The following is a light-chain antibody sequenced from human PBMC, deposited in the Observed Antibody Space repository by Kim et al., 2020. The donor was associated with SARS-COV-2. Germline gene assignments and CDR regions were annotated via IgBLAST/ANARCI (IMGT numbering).Light chain of an antibody. J-gene: IGLJ2*01. CDR1: SSDVGGYNY. Sequence: LPASVSGSPGQSITISCTGTSSDVGGYNYVSWYQQHPGKAPKLMIYDVSNRPSGVSNRFSGSKSGNTASLTISGLQAEDEADYYCSSYTSSSTVVFGGGTQLTVL. CDR2: DVS. V-gene: IGLV2-14*03. CDR3: SSYTSSSTVV.